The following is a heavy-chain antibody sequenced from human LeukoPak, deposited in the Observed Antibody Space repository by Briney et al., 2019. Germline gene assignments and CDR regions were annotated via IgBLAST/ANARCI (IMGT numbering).Heavy chain of an antibody. J-gene: IGHJ3*02. Sequence: SVKVSCKASGGIFSSYTFNWVRQAPGQGLEWMGRAIPILGIATYAQKFQGRITITADKSTSTAYMELSSLRSDDTAMYYCAREPDVDMSTFRGEAFNIWGQGTMVTVSS. V-gene: IGHV1-69*04. CDR2: AIPILGIA. CDR1: GGIFSSYT. D-gene: IGHD5-24*01. CDR3: AREPDVDMSTFRGEAFNI.